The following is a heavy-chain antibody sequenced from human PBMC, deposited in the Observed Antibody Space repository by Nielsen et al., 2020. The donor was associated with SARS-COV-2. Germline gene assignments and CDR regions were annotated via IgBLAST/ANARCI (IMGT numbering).Heavy chain of an antibody. CDR3: AKGGRITIFGGGRNWFDP. CDR1: GFTFSSYA. CDR2: ISYDGSNK. V-gene: IGHV3-30-3*01. Sequence: GESLKISCAASGFTFSSYAMHWVRQAPGKGLEWVAVISYDGSNKYYADSVKGRFTISRDNSKNTLYLQMNSLRAEDTAVYYCAKGGRITIFGGGRNWFDPWGQGTLVTVSS. D-gene: IGHD3-3*01. J-gene: IGHJ5*02.